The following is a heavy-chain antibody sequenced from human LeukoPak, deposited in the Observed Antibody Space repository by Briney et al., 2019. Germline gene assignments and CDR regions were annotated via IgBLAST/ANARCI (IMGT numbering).Heavy chain of an antibody. D-gene: IGHD1-7*01. CDR1: GFTFSSYG. CDR3: AKSELELTSPFDY. CDR2: IRYDGSYK. Sequence: GGSLRLSCAASGFTFSSYGMHWVRQAPGKGLEWVAFIRYDGSYKYYADSVKGRFTISRDNSKNTLYLQISSLRAEDTAVYYCAKSELELTSPFDYWGQGTLVTVSS. J-gene: IGHJ4*02. V-gene: IGHV3-30*02.